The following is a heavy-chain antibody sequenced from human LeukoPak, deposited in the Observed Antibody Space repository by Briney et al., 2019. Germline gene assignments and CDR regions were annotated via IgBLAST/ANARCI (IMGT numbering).Heavy chain of an antibody. V-gene: IGHV3-30*02. J-gene: IGHJ5*02. CDR3: AREERGYSSSWYFPGTHYNWFDP. CDR2: IRYDGNNK. CDR1: GFTFSSYG. Sequence: PGGSLRLSCAASGFTFSSYGMHWVRQAPGKGLEWVTFIRYDGNNKYYADSVRGRFTISRDNSKNTLYLQMNSLRAEDTAVYYCAREERGYSSSWYFPGTHYNWFDPWGQGTLVTVSS. D-gene: IGHD6-13*01.